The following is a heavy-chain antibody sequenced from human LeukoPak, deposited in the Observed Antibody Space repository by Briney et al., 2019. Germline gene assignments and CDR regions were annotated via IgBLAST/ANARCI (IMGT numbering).Heavy chain of an antibody. CDR1: ARSITSYY. CDR2: IYYSGST. D-gene: IGHD6-13*01. V-gene: IGHV4-59*01. CDR3: ARLAAAGFSFDY. Sequence: SATLSLTHTLSARSITSYYSSCIRHPPGKGLEWIGYIYYSGSTNYNPSLKSRVTISVDTSKNQFSLKLSSVTAADTAVYYCARLAAAGFSFDYWGQGTLVTVSS. J-gene: IGHJ4*02.